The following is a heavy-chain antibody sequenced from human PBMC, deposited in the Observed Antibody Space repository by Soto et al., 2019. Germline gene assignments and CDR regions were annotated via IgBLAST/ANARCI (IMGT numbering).Heavy chain of an antibody. J-gene: IGHJ4*02. V-gene: IGHV3-48*02. D-gene: IGHD6-19*01. Sequence: EVQLVESGGGLVQSGGSLRLSCAASGFTFSSYSMNWVRQAPGKGLQWVSYISSSSSTIYYADSVKGRFTISRDNAKNSLYLQMNSLRDEDTAVYYCLVAGTIGSYYFDYWGQGTLVTVSS. CDR3: LVAGTIGSYYFDY. CDR2: ISSSSSTI. CDR1: GFTFSSYS.